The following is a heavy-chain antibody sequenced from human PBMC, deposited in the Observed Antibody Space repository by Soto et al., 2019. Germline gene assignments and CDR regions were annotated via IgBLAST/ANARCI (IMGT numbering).Heavy chain of an antibody. V-gene: IGHV3-74*01. CDR2: INSDGSST. CDR3: ARGYSSRWPNGLDI. D-gene: IGHD6-13*01. Sequence: VQLVESGGGLVQPGGSLRLSCAASGFTFSGYWMHWVRQVPGKGPVWVSRINSDGSSTSYADSVKGRFTISRDNAKNTRYLQMNSLSAEDTAVYYCARGYSSRWPNGLDIWGQGTMVTVSS. J-gene: IGHJ3*02. CDR1: GFTFSGYW.